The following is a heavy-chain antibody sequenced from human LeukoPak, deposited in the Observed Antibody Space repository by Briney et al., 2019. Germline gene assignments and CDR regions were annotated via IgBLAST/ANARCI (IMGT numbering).Heavy chain of an antibody. V-gene: IGHV1-24*01. J-gene: IGHJ5*02. CDR2: FDPEDGET. CDR3: ATDSSLLWFGESRSFWFDP. D-gene: IGHD3-10*01. Sequence: ASVKVFCKVSGYTLTELSMHWVRQAPGKGLEWMGGFDPEDGETIYAQKFQGRVTMTEDTSTDTAYMELSSLRSEDTAVYYCATDSSLLWFGESRSFWFDPWGQGTLVTVSS. CDR1: GYTLTELS.